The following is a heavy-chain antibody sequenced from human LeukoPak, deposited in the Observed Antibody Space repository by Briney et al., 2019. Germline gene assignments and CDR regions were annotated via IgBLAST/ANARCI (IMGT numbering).Heavy chain of an antibody. D-gene: IGHD5-12*01. CDR3: AKDDAWIRFAS. Sequence: GGSLRLSCAASGFIFSNHGMNWVRQAPGKGLEWVSGISPRGDITYYTDSVRGRFTVSRDNFKNTVHLQVNSLRPEDTAVYFCAKDDAWIRFASWGQGILVTVSS. V-gene: IGHV3-23*01. J-gene: IGHJ5*01. CDR1: GFIFSNHG. CDR2: ISPRGDIT.